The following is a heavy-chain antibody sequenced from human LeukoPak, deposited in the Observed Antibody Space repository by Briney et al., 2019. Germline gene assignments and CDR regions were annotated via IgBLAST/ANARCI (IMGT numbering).Heavy chain of an antibody. CDR1: GGTFTSYY. D-gene: IGHD3-9*01. J-gene: IGHJ6*03. Sequence: ASVKVSCKASGGTFTSYYMHWVRQAPGQGLEWMGIINPSGGSTSYAQKFQGRVTMTRDTSTSTVYMELSSLRSEDTAVYYCARDGQGILTGLYYYYYYMDVWGKGTTVTVSS. V-gene: IGHV1-46*01. CDR3: ARDGQGILTGLYYYYYYMDV. CDR2: INPSGGST.